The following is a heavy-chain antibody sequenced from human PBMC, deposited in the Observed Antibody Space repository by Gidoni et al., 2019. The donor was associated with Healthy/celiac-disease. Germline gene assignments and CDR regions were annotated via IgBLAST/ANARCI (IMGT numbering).Heavy chain of an antibody. Sequence: QVQLVESGGGLVKPGGSLRLSCAASGFTFSDYYMSWIRQAPGKGLEWVSYISSSSSYTNYADSVKGRFTISRDNAKNSLYLQMNSLRAEDTAVYYCARASYDFWSGDGEENSMDVWGQGTTVTVSS. V-gene: IGHV3-11*06. CDR3: ARASYDFWSGDGEENSMDV. CDR2: ISSSSSYT. CDR1: GFTFSDYY. J-gene: IGHJ6*02. D-gene: IGHD3-3*01.